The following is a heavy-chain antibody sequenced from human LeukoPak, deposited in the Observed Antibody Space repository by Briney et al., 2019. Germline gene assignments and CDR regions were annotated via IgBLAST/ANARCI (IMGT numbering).Heavy chain of an antibody. CDR1: GYTFTGYY. D-gene: IGHD3-9*01. Sequence: ASVKVSCKASGYTFTGYYMHWVRQAPGQGLEWMGWINPNSGGTNYAQKFQGRVTMTRDTSISTAYMELSRLRSEDTAVYYCARDRSDILTGSPYYYYMDVWGKGTTVTVSS. V-gene: IGHV1-2*02. J-gene: IGHJ6*03. CDR2: INPNSGGT. CDR3: ARDRSDILTGSPYYYYMDV.